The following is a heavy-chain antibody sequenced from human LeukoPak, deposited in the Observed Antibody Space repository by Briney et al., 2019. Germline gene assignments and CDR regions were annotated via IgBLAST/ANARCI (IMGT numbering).Heavy chain of an antibody. J-gene: IGHJ5*02. CDR1: GGSISSYY. D-gene: IGHD3-3*01. Sequence: SETLSLTCTVSGGSISSYYWSWIRQPPGKGLEWIGYIYYSGSAYYNPSLKSRVTISVDTSRNQFSLKLSSVTAADTAVYYCAGRPDDLQFYNWFDPWGQGTLVTVSS. CDR3: AGRPDDLQFYNWFDP. CDR2: IYYSGSA. V-gene: IGHV4-59*06.